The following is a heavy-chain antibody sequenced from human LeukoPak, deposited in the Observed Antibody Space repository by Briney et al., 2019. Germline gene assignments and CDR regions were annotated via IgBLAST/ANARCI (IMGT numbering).Heavy chain of an antibody. J-gene: IGHJ4*02. CDR2: IDPNSGGT. CDR3: AREYYYGSGNYYNRIDY. Sequence: AAVKVSCKVSGYTLTELSMHWVRQAPGQGLEWMGWIDPNSGGTNYAQKFQGRVTMTRDTSISTAYMVLNRLRSDDTAVYYCAREYYYGSGNYYNRIDYWGQGTLVTVSS. D-gene: IGHD3-10*01. CDR1: GYTLTELS. V-gene: IGHV1-2*02.